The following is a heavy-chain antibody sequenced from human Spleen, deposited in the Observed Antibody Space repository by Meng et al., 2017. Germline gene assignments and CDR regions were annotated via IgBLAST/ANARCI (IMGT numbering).Heavy chain of an antibody. D-gene: IGHD6-6*01. CDR2: IKPGGGGT. Sequence: QVELGQSGARVKGPGAPVKVSCKPPGYPFTAYYIHWVRQAPGQGLEWMGAIKPGGGGTTYAQKFQGRVTMTSDTSTSTVYMELSSLTSEDTAVFYCARELAGGYFDYWGQGTLVTVSS. CDR1: GYPFTAYY. CDR3: ARELAGGYFDY. J-gene: IGHJ4*02. V-gene: IGHV1-46*01.